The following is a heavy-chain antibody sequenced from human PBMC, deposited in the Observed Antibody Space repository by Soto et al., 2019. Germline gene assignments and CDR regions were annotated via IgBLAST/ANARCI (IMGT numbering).Heavy chain of an antibody. CDR1: GGSISSGDYY. D-gene: IGHD3-3*01. Sequence: PSETLSLTGTVSGGSISSGDYYWSWIRQPPGKGLEWIGYIYYSGSTYYNPSLKSRVTISVDTSKNQFSLKLSSVTAADTAVYYCARERIRFLEWLLYRAHDAFDIWGQGTMVTVSS. CDR2: IYYSGST. V-gene: IGHV4-30-4*01. CDR3: ARERIRFLEWLLYRAHDAFDI. J-gene: IGHJ3*02.